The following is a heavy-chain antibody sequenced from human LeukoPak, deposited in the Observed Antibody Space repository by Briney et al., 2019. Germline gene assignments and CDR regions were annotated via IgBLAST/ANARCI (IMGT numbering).Heavy chain of an antibody. Sequence: GGSLRLSCSASGFTFSSYAMHWVRQAPGKGLEYVSAISSNGGSTYYADSVKGRFTISRDNSKNTLYLQMSSLRAEDTAVYYCVKGGIYSSGWERDIDYWGQGTLATVSS. D-gene: IGHD6-19*01. CDR1: GFTFSSYA. V-gene: IGHV3-64D*06. CDR2: ISSNGGST. J-gene: IGHJ4*02. CDR3: VKGGIYSSGWERDIDY.